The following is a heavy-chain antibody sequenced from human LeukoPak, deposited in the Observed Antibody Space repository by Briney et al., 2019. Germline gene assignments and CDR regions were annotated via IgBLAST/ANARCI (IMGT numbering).Heavy chain of an antibody. D-gene: IGHD5-18*01. CDR2: IYYSGST. Sequence: SQTLSLTCTVSGGSISSSSYYWGWIRQPPGKGLEWIGSIYYSGSTYYNPSLKSRVTISVDTSKNQFSLKLSSVTAADTAVYYCGRYSYDGHFDYWGQGTLVTVSS. CDR1: GGSISSSSYY. V-gene: IGHV4-39*01. J-gene: IGHJ4*02. CDR3: GRYSYDGHFDY.